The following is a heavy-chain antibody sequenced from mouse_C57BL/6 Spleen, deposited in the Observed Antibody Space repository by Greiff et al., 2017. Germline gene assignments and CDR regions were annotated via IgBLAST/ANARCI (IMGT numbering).Heavy chain of an antibody. Sequence: QVQLQQSGAELVKPGASVKLSCKASGYTFTEYTIHWVKQRSGQGLEWIGWFYPGSGSIKYNEKFKDKATLTADKSSSTVYMELSRLTSEDSAVYFCARHEEGSSGYDVYYFDYWGQGTTLTVSS. D-gene: IGHD3-2*02. J-gene: IGHJ2*01. CDR3: ARHEEGSSGYDVYYFDY. CDR2: FYPGSGSI. CDR1: GYTFTEYT. V-gene: IGHV1-62-2*01.